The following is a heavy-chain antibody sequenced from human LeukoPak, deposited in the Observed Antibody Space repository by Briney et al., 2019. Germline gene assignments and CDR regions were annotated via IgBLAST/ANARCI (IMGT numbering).Heavy chain of an antibody. J-gene: IGHJ3*02. V-gene: IGHV1-2*02. CDR3: WYYYDSSNAVVNAFDI. CDR2: INPNSGGT. D-gene: IGHD3-22*01. CDR1: GYTFTGYY. Sequence: ASVKVSRKASGYTFTGYYMHWVRQAPGQGLEWMGWINPNSGGTNYAQKFQGRVTMTRDTSISTAYMELSRLRSDDTAVYYCWYYYDSSNAVVNAFDIWGQGTMVTVSS.